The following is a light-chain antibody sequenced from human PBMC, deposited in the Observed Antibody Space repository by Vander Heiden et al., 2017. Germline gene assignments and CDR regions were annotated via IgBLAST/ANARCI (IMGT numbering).Light chain of an antibody. CDR2: KAS. J-gene: IGKJ2*01. CDR3: QLDNSYQYT. CDR1: QSISSW. V-gene: IGKV1-5*03. Sequence: DIQMTQSPSTLSASVGDRVTITCRASQSISSWLAWYQQKPGKAPKLLIYKASSLESGVPSRFSGSGSGTEFTLTISSLQPDDFPTYYCQLDNSYQYTFGQGTKLEIK.